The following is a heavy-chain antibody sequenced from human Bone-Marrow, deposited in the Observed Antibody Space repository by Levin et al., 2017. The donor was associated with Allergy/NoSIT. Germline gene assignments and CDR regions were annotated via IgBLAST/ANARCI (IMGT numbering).Heavy chain of an antibody. V-gene: IGHV3-49*04. J-gene: IGHJ2*01. CDR2: IKSRDYGGTP. Sequence: SCAASGFGFVDYTMTWVRQAPGKGLEFVGLIKSRDYGGTPEYAASVKGRFSISRDDSKSIAYLQMNSLKNEDTGVYFCTRDAVRGDYGYFDLWGRGTVVTVSS. CDR3: TRDAVRGDYGYFDL. D-gene: IGHD4-17*01. CDR1: GFGFVDYT.